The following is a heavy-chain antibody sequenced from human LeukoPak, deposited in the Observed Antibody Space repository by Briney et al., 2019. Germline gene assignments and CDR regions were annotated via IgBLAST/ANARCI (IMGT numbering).Heavy chain of an antibody. CDR2: ISTSGDRT. D-gene: IGHD1-26*01. V-gene: IGHV3-23*01. J-gene: IGHJ4*02. CDR3: ARSAVGTSCCTAVDY. Sequence: GGSLRLSCAASGFTFSSYAMSWVRQAPGKGLEWVSGISTSGDRTYYADSVKGRFTISKDNSKNTLYLQMNSLRAEDTAEYYCARSAVGTSCCTAVDYWGQGTLVTVSS. CDR1: GFTFSSYA.